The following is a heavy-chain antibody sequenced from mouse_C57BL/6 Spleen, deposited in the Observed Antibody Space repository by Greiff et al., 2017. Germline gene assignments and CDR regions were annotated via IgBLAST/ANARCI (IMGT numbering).Heavy chain of an antibody. Sequence: DVKLQESGPVLVKPGASVKMSCKASGYTFTDYYMNWVKQSHGKSLEWIGVINPYNGGTSYNQKFKGKATLTVDKSSSTAYMELNSLTSEDSAVYYCARSGDYDSFDYWGQGTTLTVSS. CDR2: INPYNGGT. CDR1: GYTFTDYY. D-gene: IGHD2-4*01. CDR3: ARSGDYDSFDY. J-gene: IGHJ2*01. V-gene: IGHV1-19*01.